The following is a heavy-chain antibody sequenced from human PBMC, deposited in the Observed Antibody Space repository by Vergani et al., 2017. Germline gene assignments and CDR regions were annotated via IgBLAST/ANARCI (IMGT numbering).Heavy chain of an antibody. J-gene: IGHJ6*04. CDR2: INHSRST. D-gene: IGHD2-2*01. CDR1: GGSFSGYY. V-gene: IGHV4-34*01. Sequence: QVQLQQWGAGLLKPSETLSLTCAVYGGSFSGYYWSWIRQPPGKGLEWIGEINHSRSTNYNPSLKSRVTISVDTSKNQFSLKVSSVTAADTAVYYCARDGNDCRSTSCYVGLDVWGKGTTVTVSS. CDR3: ARDGNDCRSTSCYVGLDV.